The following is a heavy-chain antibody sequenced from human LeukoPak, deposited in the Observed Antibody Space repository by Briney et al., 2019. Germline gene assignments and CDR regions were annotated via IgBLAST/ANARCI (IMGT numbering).Heavy chain of an antibody. V-gene: IGHV3-23*01. CDR3: ASQPPHCSSTSYYVDY. D-gene: IGHD2-2*01. Sequence: GGSLRLSCAASGFTFSSYAMSWVRQAPGKGLEWVSAISGSGGSTYYADSVKGRFTISRDNSKNTLYLQMNSLRAEDTAVYYCASQPPHCSSTSYYVDYWGQGTLVTVSS. J-gene: IGHJ4*02. CDR1: GFTFSSYA. CDR2: ISGSGGST.